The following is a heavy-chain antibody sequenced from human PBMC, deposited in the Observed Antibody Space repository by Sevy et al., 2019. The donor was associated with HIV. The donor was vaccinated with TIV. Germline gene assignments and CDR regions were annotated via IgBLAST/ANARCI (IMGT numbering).Heavy chain of an antibody. Sequence: GGSLRPSCAISGFTVNDKYIIWVRQAPGKGLEWVSVIFSSGSTYYADSAKGRFTISGDNSKNTVDLQMNSVRAEDTAVYYCVSLFLSYRSGWSYFDYWGQGTLVTVSS. CDR1: GFTVNDKY. D-gene: IGHD6-19*01. J-gene: IGHJ4*02. V-gene: IGHV3-66*02. CDR3: VSLFLSYRSGWSYFDY. CDR2: IFSSGST.